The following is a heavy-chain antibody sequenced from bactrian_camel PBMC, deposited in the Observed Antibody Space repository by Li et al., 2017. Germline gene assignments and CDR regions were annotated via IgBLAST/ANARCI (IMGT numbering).Heavy chain of an antibody. CDR1: EFTFSSYS. V-gene: IGHV3S31*01. CDR3: AKGPVAGLNFMNITT. D-gene: IGHD6*01. J-gene: IGHJ4*01. CDR2: IHSGGTT. Sequence: VQLVESGGGLVQPGGSLRLSCAASEFTFSSYSMSWIRQAPGKGLEWVSYIHSGGTTYYAASVKGRFTISRDNAKNTLYLRLNSLKTEDAAMYYCAKGPVAGLNFMNITTGARGPRSPS.